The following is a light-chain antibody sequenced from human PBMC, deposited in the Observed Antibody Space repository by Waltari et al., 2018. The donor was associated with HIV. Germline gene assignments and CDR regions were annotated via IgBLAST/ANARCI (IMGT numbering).Light chain of an antibody. CDR2: GNT. Sequence: QSVLTQPPSASGIPGQRVTISCSGRNSNIGSNTVNWYQQLPGTAPKLLIYGNTQRPSGVPDRFSGSKSGTSASLAISGLQSEDEADYYCAAWDDSLNGEVVFGGGTKLTVL. CDR1: NSNIGSNT. V-gene: IGLV1-44*01. CDR3: AAWDDSLNGEVV. J-gene: IGLJ2*01.